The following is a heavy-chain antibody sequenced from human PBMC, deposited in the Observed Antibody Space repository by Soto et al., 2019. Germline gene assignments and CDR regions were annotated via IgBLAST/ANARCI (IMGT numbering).Heavy chain of an antibody. J-gene: IGHJ4*02. D-gene: IGHD1-26*01. Sequence: PSETLSLTCTVSGGPIISFNDYLTWIRQPPGKGLEWVGHISYRGTTFYNPSLKSRATVSMATSKSEFSTKRASVTAADTAVYYCARAEGTYTWSYEFAYWGQGTLGTV. V-gene: IGHV4-30-4*01. CDR2: ISYRGTT. CDR1: GGPIISFNDY. CDR3: ARAEGTYTWSYEFAY.